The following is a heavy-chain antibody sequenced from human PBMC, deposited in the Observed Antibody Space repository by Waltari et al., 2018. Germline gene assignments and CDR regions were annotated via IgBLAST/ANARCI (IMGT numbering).Heavy chain of an antibody. D-gene: IGHD3-3*01. J-gene: IGHJ6*03. V-gene: IGHV1-2*02. CDR1: GYIFTDHN. CDR3: AKNRFLDDNHYIDV. CDR2: IHTNSGGS. Sequence: QVQLLQSGDEVKKVGASVKVSCKTSGYIFTDHNMHWVRQAPGQGLGWVWSIHTNSGGSRREQKCQGRVPMNRDTSVSTVYMELRTLGSGDTAIYYCAKNRFLDDNHYIDVWCKGTTVTVSS.